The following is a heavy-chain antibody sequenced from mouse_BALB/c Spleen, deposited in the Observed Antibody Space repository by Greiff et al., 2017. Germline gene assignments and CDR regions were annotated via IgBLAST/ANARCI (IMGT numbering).Heavy chain of an antibody. V-gene: IGHV2-9*02. Sequence: VKLMESGPGLVAPSQSLSITCTVSGFSLTSYGVHWVRQPPGKGLEWLGVIWAGGSTNYNSALMSRLSISKDNSKSQVFLKMNSLQTDDTAMYYCAREGDGYPDYWGQGTTLTVSS. CDR1: GFSLTSYG. CDR2: IWAGGST. D-gene: IGHD2-3*01. J-gene: IGHJ2*01. CDR3: AREGDGYPDY.